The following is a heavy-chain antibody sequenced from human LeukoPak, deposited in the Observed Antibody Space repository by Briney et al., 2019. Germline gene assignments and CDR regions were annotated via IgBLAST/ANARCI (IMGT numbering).Heavy chain of an antibody. J-gene: IGHJ4*01. CDR1: GYSISSGYY. CDR2: IYHSGST. Sequence: SETLSLTCTVSGYSISSGYYWSWIRQPPGKGLEWIGYIYHSGSTYYNPSLKSRVTISEDSSKSQSSLKLTSVTAADTAVYYCARGVAGSGSTPKYWGQGTLVTVSS. D-gene: IGHD1-26*01. CDR3: ARGVAGSGSTPKY. V-gene: IGHV4-38-2*02.